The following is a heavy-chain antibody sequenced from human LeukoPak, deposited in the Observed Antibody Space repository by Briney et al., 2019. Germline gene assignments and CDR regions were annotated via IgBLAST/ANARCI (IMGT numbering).Heavy chain of an antibody. V-gene: IGHV4-39*01. J-gene: IGHJ4*02. Sequence: SETLSLTCTVSGGSISSSSYYWGWIRQPPGKGLEWIGSIYYSGSTYYNPSLKSRVTISVDTSKNQFSLKLSSVTAADTAVYYCARTHILTGYLLSHYFDYWGQGTLVTVSS. D-gene: IGHD3-9*01. CDR2: IYYSGST. CDR3: ARTHILTGYLLSHYFDY. CDR1: GGSISSSSYY.